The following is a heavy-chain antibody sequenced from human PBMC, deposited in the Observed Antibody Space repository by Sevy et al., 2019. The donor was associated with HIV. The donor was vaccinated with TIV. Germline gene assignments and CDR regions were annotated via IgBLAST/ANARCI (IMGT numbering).Heavy chain of an antibody. CDR3: VRLVRWELLAYYYYYMDV. V-gene: IGHV5-10-1*01. CDR1: GYSFTSYW. CDR2: IDPSDSYT. J-gene: IGHJ6*03. D-gene: IGHD1-26*01. Sequence: GESLKISCKGSGYSFTSYWISWVRQMPGKGLEWMGRIDPSDSYTNYSPSFQGHVTISADKSISTAYLQWSSLKASDTAMYYCVRLVRWELLAYYYYYMDVWGKGTTVTVSS.